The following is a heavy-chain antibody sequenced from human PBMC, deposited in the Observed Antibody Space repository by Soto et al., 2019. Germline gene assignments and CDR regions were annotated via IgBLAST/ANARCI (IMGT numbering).Heavy chain of an antibody. CDR1: GFTFSNFA. CDR3: AKDKLSGNFYGYFDY. CDR2: ISGSGDST. J-gene: IGHJ4*02. Sequence: GGSLRLSCAASGFTFSNFAMSWVRQAPGKGLEWVSAISGSGDSTYYADSVKGRFTISRDNSKNTVYLQMNSLRAEDTAVYYCAKDKLSGNFYGYFDYRAQRTLVTVS. V-gene: IGHV3-23*01. D-gene: IGHD1-26*01.